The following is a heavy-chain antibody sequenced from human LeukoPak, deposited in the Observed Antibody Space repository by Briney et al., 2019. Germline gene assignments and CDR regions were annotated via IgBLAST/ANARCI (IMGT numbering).Heavy chain of an antibody. Sequence: GEPLKISCEGSGYSFPSYWVAWVRQMPGKGLEWMGIIYPGDSDTRYSPSFQGQVTISAAKSFSTAYLQWSNLKASDTAMYYCARSSTFYDSSGYTLPFDYWGQGTLVTVSS. V-gene: IGHV5-51*01. D-gene: IGHD3-22*01. J-gene: IGHJ4*02. CDR1: GYSFPSYW. CDR3: ARSSTFYDSSGYTLPFDY. CDR2: IYPGDSDT.